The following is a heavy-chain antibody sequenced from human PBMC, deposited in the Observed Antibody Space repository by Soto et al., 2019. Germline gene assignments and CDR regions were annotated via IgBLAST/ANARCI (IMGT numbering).Heavy chain of an antibody. D-gene: IGHD3-22*01. CDR2: ISYDGSNE. Sequence: GGSLRPSSAASGFPFSSYGIHWVRQAPGKGLDCVSGISYDGSNEHYTDSVEGRFTISRDNSKNTLYLQMNSLRAEDTAVYYCAKDTYFYDTSGYYIFDYWGQGTLVTVSS. CDR3: AKDTYFYDTSGYYIFDY. J-gene: IGHJ4*02. V-gene: IGHV3-30*18. CDR1: GFPFSSYG.